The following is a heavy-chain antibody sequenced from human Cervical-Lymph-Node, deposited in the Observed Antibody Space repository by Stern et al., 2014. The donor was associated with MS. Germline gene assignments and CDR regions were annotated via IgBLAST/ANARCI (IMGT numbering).Heavy chain of an antibody. CDR1: GDSISSSNW. CDR3: VRALGSSSFRYWFDP. J-gene: IGHJ5*02. D-gene: IGHD6-13*01. V-gene: IGHV4-4*02. Sequence: VQLVESGPGLVKPSGTLSLTCAVSGDSISSSNWWSWVRQSPGKGLEWVGDIYHAGTTNYNSTLKSRLTISADNSKNQFSLNLPSVTAADTAVYYCVRALGSSSFRYWFDPWGQGTLVIVSS. CDR2: IYHAGTT.